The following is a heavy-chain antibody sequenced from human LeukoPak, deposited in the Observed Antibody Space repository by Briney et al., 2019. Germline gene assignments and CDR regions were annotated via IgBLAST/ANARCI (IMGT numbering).Heavy chain of an antibody. CDR3: ARQSADFWTDYAKNWFDP. CDR2: IYYSEST. J-gene: IGHJ5*02. CDR1: GGSISSNY. D-gene: IGHD3/OR15-3a*01. Sequence: SETLSLTCTVSGGSISSNYWSWIRQPPGKGLEWIGYIYYSESTNYHPSLKSRVTISVDTAKNQVSLNLTSVTAADTAVYYCARQSADFWTDYAKNWFDPWGQGTLVTVSS. V-gene: IGHV4-59*13.